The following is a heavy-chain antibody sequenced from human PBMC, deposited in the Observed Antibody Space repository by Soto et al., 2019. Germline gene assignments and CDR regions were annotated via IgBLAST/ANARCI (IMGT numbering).Heavy chain of an antibody. V-gene: IGHV4-4*07. CDR2: IYATGTT. CDR3: VRDGTKTLRDWFDP. Sequence: XGTLALTCTVSGASISGYYWSWIRKSAGKGLEWIGRIYATGTTDYNPSLKSRVMMSVDTSKKQFSLKLRSVTAADTAVYYCVRDGTKTLRDWFDPWGQGISVTVSS. J-gene: IGHJ5*02. D-gene: IGHD1-1*01. CDR1: GASISGYY.